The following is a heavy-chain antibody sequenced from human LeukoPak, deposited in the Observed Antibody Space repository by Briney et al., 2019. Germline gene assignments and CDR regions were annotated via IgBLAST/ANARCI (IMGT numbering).Heavy chain of an antibody. CDR2: IIPIFGTA. Sequence: GASVKVSRKASGGTFSSYAISWVRQAPGQGLEWMGGIIPIFGTANYAQKFQGRVTITADESTSTAYMELSSLRSEDTAVYYCARVFVFDWSIDPWGQGTLVTVSS. D-gene: IGHD3-9*01. V-gene: IGHV1-69*13. CDR3: ARVFVFDWSIDP. CDR1: GGTFSSYA. J-gene: IGHJ5*02.